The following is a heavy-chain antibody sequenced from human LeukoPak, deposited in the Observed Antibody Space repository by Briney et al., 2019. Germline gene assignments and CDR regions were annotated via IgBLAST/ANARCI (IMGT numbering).Heavy chain of an antibody. CDR1: AYSFTSYW. CDR3: ARHEGSREMAPNY. Sequence: GESLKISCKGSAYSFTSYWIGWVRQMPGKGLEWMGTIYPSDSDTTYSPSFQGQVTISVDKSIDTAYLQWSSLKASDTAIYYCARHEGSREMAPNYWGQGTLVTVSS. J-gene: IGHJ4*02. CDR2: IYPSDSDT. D-gene: IGHD5-24*01. V-gene: IGHV5-51*01.